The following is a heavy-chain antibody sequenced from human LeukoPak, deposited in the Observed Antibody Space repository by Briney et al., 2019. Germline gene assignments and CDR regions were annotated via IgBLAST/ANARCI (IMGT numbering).Heavy chain of an antibody. V-gene: IGHV3-9*01. D-gene: IGHD6-19*01. J-gene: IGHJ1*01. Sequence: GRSLRLSCAASGFTFDDYAMHWVRQAPGKGLEWVSGISWNSGSIGYADSVKGRFTISRDNAKNSLYLQMNSLRAEDTALYYCAKDMSSGWYSEGIQHWGQGTLVTVSS. CDR2: ISWNSGSI. CDR3: AKDMSSGWYSEGIQH. CDR1: GFTFDDYA.